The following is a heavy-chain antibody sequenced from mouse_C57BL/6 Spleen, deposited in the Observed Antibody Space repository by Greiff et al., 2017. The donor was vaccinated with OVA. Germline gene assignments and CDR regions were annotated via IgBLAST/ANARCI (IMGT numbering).Heavy chain of an antibody. V-gene: IGHV1-72*01. CDR3: ARDDCDLYYAMDY. CDR1: GYTFTSYW. D-gene: IGHD2-4*01. CDR2: IDPNSGGT. J-gene: IGHJ4*01. Sequence: QVQLQQPGAELVKPGASVKLSCKASGYTFTSYWMHWVKQRPGRGLEWIGRIDPNSGGTKYNEKFKSKATLTVDKPSSTAYMQLSSLTSEDSAVDYCARDDCDLYYAMDYWGQGTSVTVSS.